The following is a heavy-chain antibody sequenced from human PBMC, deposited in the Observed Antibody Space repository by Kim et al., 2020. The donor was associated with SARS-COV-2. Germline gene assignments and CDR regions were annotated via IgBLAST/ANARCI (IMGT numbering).Heavy chain of an antibody. Sequence: SETLSLTCTVSGGSISSSYYYWGWIRQPPGKGLDWIGNVYYSGTSNYTLTLQGRVTISVDTSENPFSLKLTTVTAADMAVYYCARLYYVILTVHNWFDA. V-gene: IGHV4-39*01. CDR3: ARLYYVILTVHNWFDA. CDR2: VYYSGTS. D-gene: IGHD3-9*01. CDR1: GGSISSSYYY. J-gene: IGHJ5*01.